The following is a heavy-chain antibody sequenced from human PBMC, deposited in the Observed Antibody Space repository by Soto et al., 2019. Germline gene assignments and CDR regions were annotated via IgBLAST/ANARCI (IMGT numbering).Heavy chain of an antibody. J-gene: IGHJ5*02. Sequence: QVQLVQSGAEVKKPGASVKVSCKASGDIFLSYYIHWVRQAPGQGLEWMGLISPSGGSTVYAQKFPDRVIMTRDTSRSTVFTELTSLRSADTAVYYCARTSTSFPSNWFDPWGQGTLVTVSS. CDR3: ARTSTSFPSNWFDP. V-gene: IGHV1-46*01. CDR2: ISPSGGST. CDR1: GDIFLSYY. D-gene: IGHD3-16*02.